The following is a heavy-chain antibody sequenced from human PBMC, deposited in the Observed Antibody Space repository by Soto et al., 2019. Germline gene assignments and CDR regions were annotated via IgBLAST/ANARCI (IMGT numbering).Heavy chain of an antibody. CDR3: ARERPDGSRLDP. CDR1: GGSITGYY. D-gene: IGHD6-13*01. J-gene: IGHJ5*02. Sequence: PSETLSLTCTVSGGSITGYYWSWIRQPPGKGLEWIGYIYYTGSTYHNPSLKSRVTISLDTSKNQFSLKLSSVTAADTAVYYCARERPDGSRLDPWGQGTLVTVSS. V-gene: IGHV4-59*12. CDR2: IYYTGST.